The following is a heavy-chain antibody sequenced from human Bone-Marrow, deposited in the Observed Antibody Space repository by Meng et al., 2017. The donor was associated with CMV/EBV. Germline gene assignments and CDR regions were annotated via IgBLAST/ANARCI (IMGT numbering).Heavy chain of an antibody. Sequence: GGSLRLSCAAAGFTFSSYAMSWVRQAPGKGREWVSANSGSGGSTYYADSVKGRFTISRDNSKNTLYLQMNSLRAEDTAVYYCAKTRSGSYSIGAFDIRGQGTMVTVSS. J-gene: IGHJ3*02. V-gene: IGHV3-23*01. CDR2: NSGSGGST. CDR1: GFTFSSYA. CDR3: AKTRSGSYSIGAFDI. D-gene: IGHD1-26*01.